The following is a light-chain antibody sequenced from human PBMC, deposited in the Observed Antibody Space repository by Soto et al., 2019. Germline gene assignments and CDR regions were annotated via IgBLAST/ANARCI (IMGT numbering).Light chain of an antibody. V-gene: IGKV3-20*01. Sequence: IVLTQSPGTLSLSPGERATLSFRASQTGNNNYLAWYQHNSGQAPRLLIYGVYTRASGIPDRFSGSGSGTEFTLTITSLEPEDSAVYFCQHSGYSEWTFGQGDKGEIK. CDR1: QTGNNNY. J-gene: IGKJ1*01. CDR3: QHSGYSEWT. CDR2: GVY.